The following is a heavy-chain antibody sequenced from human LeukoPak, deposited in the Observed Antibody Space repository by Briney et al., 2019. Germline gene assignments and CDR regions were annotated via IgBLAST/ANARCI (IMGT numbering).Heavy chain of an antibody. V-gene: IGHV3-30-3*01. J-gene: IGHJ3*02. D-gene: IGHD3-22*01. Sequence: GGSLRLSCAASGFTFSSYAMHWVRQAPGKGLEWVAVISYDGSNKYYADSVKGRFTISRDNSKNTLYLQMNSLRAEDTAVYYCAKDLYVAHYYDSTPDIWGQGTMVTVSS. CDR1: GFTFSSYA. CDR2: ISYDGSNK. CDR3: AKDLYVAHYYDSTPDI.